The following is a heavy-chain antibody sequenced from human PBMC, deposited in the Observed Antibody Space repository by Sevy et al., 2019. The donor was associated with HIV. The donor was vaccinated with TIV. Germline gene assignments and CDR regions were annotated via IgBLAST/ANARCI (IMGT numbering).Heavy chain of an antibody. CDR2: ISYDGSNK. J-gene: IGHJ3*02. CDR1: GFTFSSYA. Sequence: GGSLRLSCAASGFTFSSYAMHWVRQAPGKGLEWVAVISYDGSNKYYADSVKGRFTISRDNSKNTLYLQMNSLRAEDTAGYYCARTRRNYYDSSGYLDAFDIWGQGTMVTVSS. CDR3: ARTRRNYYDSSGYLDAFDI. V-gene: IGHV3-30-3*01. D-gene: IGHD3-22*01.